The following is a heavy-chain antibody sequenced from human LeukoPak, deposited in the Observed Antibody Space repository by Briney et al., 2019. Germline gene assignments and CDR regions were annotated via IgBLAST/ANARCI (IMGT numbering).Heavy chain of an antibody. CDR2: INPNSGGT. Sequence: RASVNVSCKASGYTFTGYYLYWVRQAPGQGLEWMGRINPNSGGTNYAQKFQGRVTMTRDTSISTAYMELSSLRSDDTAVFYCARRIAAAGHFDYWGQGTLVTVSS. J-gene: IGHJ4*02. CDR1: GYTFTGYY. CDR3: ARRIAAAGHFDY. V-gene: IGHV1-2*06. D-gene: IGHD6-13*01.